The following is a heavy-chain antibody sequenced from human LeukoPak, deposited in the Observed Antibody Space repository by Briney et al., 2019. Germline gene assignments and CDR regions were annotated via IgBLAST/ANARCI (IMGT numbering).Heavy chain of an antibody. Sequence: PGGSLRLSCAASGFAFSDYWMHWVRQVPGKEVVWVSRIKSDGSEINYANSVKGRFTISRDNAKNSLYLQMNSLRAEDTALYYCAKDMKYGDYVGAFDIWGQGTKVTVSS. CDR1: GFAFSDYW. J-gene: IGHJ3*02. D-gene: IGHD4-17*01. V-gene: IGHV3-74*01. CDR3: AKDMKYGDYVGAFDI. CDR2: IKSDGSEI.